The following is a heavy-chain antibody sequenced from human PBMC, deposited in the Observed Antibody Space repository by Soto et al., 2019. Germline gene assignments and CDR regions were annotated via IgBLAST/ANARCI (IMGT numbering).Heavy chain of an antibody. CDR2: IYYSGIT. J-gene: IGHJ6*02. Sequence: SETLSLTCTVSGGSISSYYWSWIRQPPGKGLEWIGYIYYSGITNYNPFLKSRVTISVDTSKNQFSLKLSSVTAADTAVYYCARGQLPRPLGRYYYYGMDVWGQGTTVTVSS. CDR1: GGSISSYY. V-gene: IGHV4-59*01. D-gene: IGHD1-1*01. CDR3: ARGQLPRPLGRYYYYGMDV.